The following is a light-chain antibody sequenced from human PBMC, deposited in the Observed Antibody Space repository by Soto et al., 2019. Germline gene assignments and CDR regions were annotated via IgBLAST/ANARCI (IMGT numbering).Light chain of an antibody. CDR2: AAS. Sequence: DIQMTQSPSSLSASVGDRVTITCRAGHTITPYLNWNKQKPGKAPKPLIYAASILQSGVPSTFSGSGSGTDFTLTISSLQPEDFATYYCQQSYSTPRTFGQGTKVEIK. CDR1: HTITPY. J-gene: IGKJ1*01. V-gene: IGKV1-39*01. CDR3: QQSYSTPRT.